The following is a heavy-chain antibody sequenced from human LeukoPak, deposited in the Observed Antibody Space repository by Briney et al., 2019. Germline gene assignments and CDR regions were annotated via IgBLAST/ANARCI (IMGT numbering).Heavy chain of an antibody. Sequence: PSETLSLTCTVSGGSISNYYWNWIRQPPGKGLEWIGCTAYSGTTYYNPSLQSRVTMSVHTSKNQISLNLSSVTAADTAVYYRARDPTGAYWGQGTLVTVS. D-gene: IGHD4-17*01. V-gene: IGHV4-59*01. CDR2: TAYSGTT. CDR1: GGSISNYY. J-gene: IGHJ4*02. CDR3: ARDPTGAY.